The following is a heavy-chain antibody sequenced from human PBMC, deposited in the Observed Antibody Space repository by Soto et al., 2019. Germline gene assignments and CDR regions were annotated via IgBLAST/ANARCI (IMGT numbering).Heavy chain of an antibody. V-gene: IGHV3-30-3*01. CDR2: ISYDGSNK. J-gene: IGHJ4*02. Sequence: QVQLVESGGGVVQPGRSLRRSCAASGFTFSSYAMHWVRQAPGKGLEWVAVISYDGSNKYYADSVKGRFTISRDNSKNTLYLQMNSLRAEDTAMFYCARDDTAMGDYWGQGTLVTVSS. D-gene: IGHD5-18*01. CDR1: GFTFSSYA. CDR3: ARDDTAMGDY.